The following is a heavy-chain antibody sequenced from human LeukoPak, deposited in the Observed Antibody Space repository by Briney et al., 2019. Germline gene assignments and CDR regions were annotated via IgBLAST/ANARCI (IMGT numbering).Heavy chain of an antibody. CDR3: ARAVSGYYFDY. CDR1: GGSISSGDYY. V-gene: IGHV4-30-4*02. J-gene: IGHJ4*02. D-gene: IGHD6-19*01. CDR2: IYYSGST. Sequence: SETLSLTCTVSGGSISSGDYYWSWIRQPPGKGLEWIGYIYYSGSTYYNPSLKSRVTISVDTSKNQFSLKLSSVTAADTAVYYCARAVSGYYFDYWGQGTLVAVSS.